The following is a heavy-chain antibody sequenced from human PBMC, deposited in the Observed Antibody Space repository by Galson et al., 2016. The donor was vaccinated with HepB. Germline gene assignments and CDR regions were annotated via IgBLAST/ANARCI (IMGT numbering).Heavy chain of an antibody. D-gene: IGHD3-9*01. Sequence: ALVKPTQTLTLTCSFSGFSLSTSGVSVGWVRQPPGKALEWLALIYWNDDKRYSPSLKSRLTITEDTSKNQVVLTMTNMDPVDTATYFCAHSYFFGRYFDWFVFDHWGQGALVTVSS. CDR3: AHSYFFGRYFDWFVFDH. V-gene: IGHV2-5*01. J-gene: IGHJ4*02. CDR2: IYWNDDK. CDR1: GFSLSTSGVS.